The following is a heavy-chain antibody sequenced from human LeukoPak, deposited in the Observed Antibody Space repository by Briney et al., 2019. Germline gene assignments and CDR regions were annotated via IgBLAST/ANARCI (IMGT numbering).Heavy chain of an antibody. D-gene: IGHD1-7*01. CDR1: GGSISSGSYY. V-gene: IGHV4-61*02. CDR3: ARGELELNWFDP. J-gene: IGHJ5*02. Sequence: SETLSLTCTVSGGSISSGSYYWSWIRQPAGKGLEWIGRIYTSGSTNYNPSLKSRVTISVDTSKNQFSLKLSSVTAADTAVYYCARGELELNWFDPWGQGTLVTVSS. CDR2: IYTSGST.